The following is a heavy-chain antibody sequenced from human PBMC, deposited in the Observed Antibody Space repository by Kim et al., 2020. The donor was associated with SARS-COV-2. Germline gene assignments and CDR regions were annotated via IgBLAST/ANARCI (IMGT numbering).Heavy chain of an antibody. D-gene: IGHD3-10*01. CDR1: GYTFTSYA. CDR3: ARDLFVTMVRGVIILNWFDP. V-gene: IGHV7-4-1*02. Sequence: ASVKVSCKASGYTFTSYAMNWVRQAPGQGLEWMGWINTNTGNPTYAQGFTGRFVFSLDTSVSTAYLQISSLKAEDTAVYYCARDLFVTMVRGVIILNWFDPWGQGTLVTVSS. J-gene: IGHJ5*02. CDR2: INTNTGNP.